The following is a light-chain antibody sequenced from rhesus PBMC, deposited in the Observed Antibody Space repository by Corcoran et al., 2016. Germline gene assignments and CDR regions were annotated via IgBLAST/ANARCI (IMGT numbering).Light chain of an antibody. CDR1: QGITND. Sequence: DIQMTQSPSSLSASVGDRVTITCRASQGITNDLAWYQQKPGETLKLLIYEASSLQSGIPSRFSGSGSVTDFTLTISSLQSEDFATYYCQHYYSTPYSFGQGTKVEIK. CDR2: EAS. CDR3: QHYYSTPYS. V-gene: IGKV1-21*01. J-gene: IGKJ2*01.